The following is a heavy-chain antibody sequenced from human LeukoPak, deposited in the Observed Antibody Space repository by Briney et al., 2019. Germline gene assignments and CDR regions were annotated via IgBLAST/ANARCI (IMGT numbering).Heavy chain of an antibody. Sequence: PSETLSLTCAVYGGSFSGYYWSWIRQPPGKGLEWIGEINHSGSTNYNPSLKSRVTISVDTSKNQFSLKLSSVTAADTAVYYCARGRNYDYVWGSYREIGVFDYWGQGTLVTVSS. J-gene: IGHJ4*02. V-gene: IGHV4-34*01. CDR3: ARGRNYDYVWGSYREIGVFDY. D-gene: IGHD3-16*02. CDR1: GGSFSGYY. CDR2: INHSGST.